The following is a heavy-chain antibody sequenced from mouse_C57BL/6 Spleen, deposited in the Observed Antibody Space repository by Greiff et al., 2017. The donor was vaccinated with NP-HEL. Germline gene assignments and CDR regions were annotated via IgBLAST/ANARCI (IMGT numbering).Heavy chain of an antibody. CDR2: ISSGSSTI. CDR1: GFTFSDYG. V-gene: IGHV5-17*01. J-gene: IGHJ3*01. Sequence: EVQVVESGGGLVKPGGSLKLSCAASGFTFSDYGMHWVRQAPEKGLEWVAYISSGSSTIYYADTVKGRFTISRDNAKNTLFLQMTSLRSEDTAMYYCARQGNWDGGAWFAYWGQGTLVTVSA. CDR3: ARQGNWDGGAWFAY. D-gene: IGHD4-1*01.